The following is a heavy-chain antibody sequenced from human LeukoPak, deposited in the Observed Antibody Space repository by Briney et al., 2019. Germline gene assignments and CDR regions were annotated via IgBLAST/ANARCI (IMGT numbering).Heavy chain of an antibody. V-gene: IGHV1-18*04. D-gene: IGHD3-10*01. CDR1: GYTFTSYG. CDR2: ISAYNGNT. CDR3: ARDRGYYGSGSSPALYDY. Sequence: ASVKVSCKASGYTFTSYGISWVRQAPGQGLEWMGWISAYNGNTNYAQKLQGRVTMTTDTSTSTAYMELRSLRSDDTAVYYCARDRGYYGSGSSPALYDYWGQGTLVTVSS. J-gene: IGHJ4*02.